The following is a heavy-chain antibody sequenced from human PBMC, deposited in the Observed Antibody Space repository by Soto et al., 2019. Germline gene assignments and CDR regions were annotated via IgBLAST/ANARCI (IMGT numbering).Heavy chain of an antibody. J-gene: IGHJ4*02. CDR3: ARANSLVWFGFDY. D-gene: IGHD3-10*01. Sequence: SETLSLTCTVSHGSITSGDYFWAWIRQPPGKGLEWIGYIYYSGSTNYNPSLKSRVTISVDTSKNQFSLKLSSVTAADTAVYYCARANSLVWFGFDYWGQGTLVTVSS. V-gene: IGHV4-61*08. CDR2: IYYSGST. CDR1: HGSITSGDYF.